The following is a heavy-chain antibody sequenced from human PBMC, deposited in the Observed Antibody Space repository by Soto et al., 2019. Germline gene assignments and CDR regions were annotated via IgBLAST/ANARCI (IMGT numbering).Heavy chain of an antibody. V-gene: IGHV1-8*01. J-gene: IGHJ6*03. CDR2: MNPNSGNT. D-gene: IGHD3-10*01. CDR1: GYTFTSYD. CDR3: ARYHGSGSYPIEYYYYYMDV. Sequence: ASVKVSCKASGYTFTSYDINWVRQATGQGLEWMGWMNPNSGNTGYAQKFQGRVTMTRNTSISTAYMELSSLRSEDTAVYYCARYHGSGSYPIEYYYYYMDVWGKGTTVTVSS.